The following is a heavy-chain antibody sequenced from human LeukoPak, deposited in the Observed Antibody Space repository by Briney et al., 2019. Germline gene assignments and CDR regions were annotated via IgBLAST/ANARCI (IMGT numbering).Heavy chain of an antibody. V-gene: IGHV3-30*04. CDR2: ISYDGSNK. CDR3: ARDHLEQWLVPGYYYYGMDV. CDR1: GFTFSSYA. Sequence: GGSLRLSCAASGFTFSSYAMRWVRQAPGKGLEWVAVISYDGSNKYYADSVKGRFTISRDNSKNTLYLQMNSLRAEDTAVYYCARDHLEQWLVPGYYYYGMDVWGQGTTVTVSS. D-gene: IGHD6-19*01. J-gene: IGHJ6*02.